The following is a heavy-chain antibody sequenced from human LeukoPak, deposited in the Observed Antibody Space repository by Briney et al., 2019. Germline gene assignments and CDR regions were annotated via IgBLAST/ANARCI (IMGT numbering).Heavy chain of an antibody. CDR2: ISGSGGST. CDR3: AKWAVRYQLFSGKDYYYMDV. J-gene: IGHJ6*03. CDR1: GFTFSSYG. Sequence: AGGSLRLSCAASGFTFSSYGMHWVRQAPGKGLEWVSAISGSGGSTYYADSVKGRFTISRDNSKNTLYLQMNSLRAEDTAVYYCAKWAVRYQLFSGKDYYYMDVWGKGTTVTVSS. D-gene: IGHD2-2*01. V-gene: IGHV3-23*01.